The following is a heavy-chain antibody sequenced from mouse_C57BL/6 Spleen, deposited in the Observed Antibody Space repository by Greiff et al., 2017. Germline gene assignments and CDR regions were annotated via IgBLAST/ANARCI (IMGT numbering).Heavy chain of an antibody. CDR2: IHPNSGST. J-gene: IGHJ2*01. CDR1: GYTFTSYW. Sequence: QVHVKQPGAELVKPGASVKLSCKASGYTFTSYWMHWVKQRPGQGLEWIGMIHPNSGSTNYNEKFKSKATLTVDKSSSTAYMQLSSLSSEDSAYYYCASGGVYGNYYYFDDWGPGTTLTVSS. CDR3: ASGGVYGNYYYFDD. D-gene: IGHD2-1*01. V-gene: IGHV1-64*01.